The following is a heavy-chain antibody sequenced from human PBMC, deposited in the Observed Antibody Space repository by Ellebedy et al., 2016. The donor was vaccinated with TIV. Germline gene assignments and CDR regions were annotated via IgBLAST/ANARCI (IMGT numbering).Heavy chain of an antibody. CDR2: IRESGDT. CDR3: ATSSRAWGFDTFDI. CDR1: GGTVTNTR. Sequence: GESLTISCAASGGTVTNTRMGWVRQAPGKGLEWVSVIRESGDTSNAESVRGRFTISRDNSKNTLDLQMNSLRAKDTAVYYCATSSRAWGFDTFDIWGPGTMVTVSS. J-gene: IGHJ3*02. V-gene: IGHV3-53*01. D-gene: IGHD7-27*01.